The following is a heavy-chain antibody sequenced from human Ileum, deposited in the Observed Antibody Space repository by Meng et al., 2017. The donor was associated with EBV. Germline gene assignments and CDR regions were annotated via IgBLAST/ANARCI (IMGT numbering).Heavy chain of an antibody. J-gene: IGHJ2*01. CDR1: GGSISSSNYY. V-gene: IGHV4-30-4*01. CDR2: IYNSGST. CDR3: ARGQKGYFDL. Sequence: QVQLQASGPGLVKTSQTLSLTCTVSGGSISSSNYYWSWIRQPPGKGLEWSGHIYNSGSTYYNPSLKSRITISVDTSKNQFSLKLSSVTAADTAVYYCARGQKGYFDLWGRGTLVTVSS.